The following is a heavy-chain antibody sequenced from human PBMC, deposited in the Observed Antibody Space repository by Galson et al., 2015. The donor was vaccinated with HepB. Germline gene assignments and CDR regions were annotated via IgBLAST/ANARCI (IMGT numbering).Heavy chain of an antibody. J-gene: IGHJ6*03. D-gene: IGHD3-3*01. CDR1: GGTFSSYA. V-gene: IGHV1-69*10. Sequence: SVKVSCKASGGTFSSYAISWVRQAPGQGLEWMGGIIPILGIANYAQKFQGRVTITADKSTSTAYMELSSLRSEDTAVYYCARGEYDFWSGYYGYYYYYYMDVWGKGTTVT. CDR2: IIPILGIA. CDR3: ARGEYDFWSGYYGYYYYYYMDV.